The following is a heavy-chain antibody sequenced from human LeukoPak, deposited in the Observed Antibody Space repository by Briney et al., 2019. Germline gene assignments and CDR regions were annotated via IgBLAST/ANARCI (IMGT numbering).Heavy chain of an antibody. Sequence: PGGSLRLSCTASGFTFHNYGMHWVRQAPGKGLEWVAFIRNDGSYTYYADSVKGRFTISRDKSKNTLSLYTNSLRAEDTAVYYCAKGTGIAVSQFDYWGQGTLVTVSS. CDR1: GFTFHNYG. D-gene: IGHD6-19*01. CDR2: IRNDGSYT. J-gene: IGHJ4*02. V-gene: IGHV3-30*02. CDR3: AKGTGIAVSQFDY.